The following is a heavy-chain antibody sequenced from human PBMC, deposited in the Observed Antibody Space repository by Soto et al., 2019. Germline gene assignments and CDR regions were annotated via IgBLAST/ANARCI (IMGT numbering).Heavy chain of an antibody. CDR1: GGSISSYY. CDR3: ARSSGYYGDYYYGMDV. D-gene: IGHD3-3*01. J-gene: IGHJ6*02. CDR2: IYYSGST. V-gene: IGHV4-59*01. Sequence: SETLSLTCTVSGGSISSYYWSWIRQPPGKGLEWIGYIYYSGSTSYNPSLKSRVTISVDTSKNQFSLKLSSVTAADTAVYYCARSSGYYGDYYYGMDVWGQGTTVTVSS.